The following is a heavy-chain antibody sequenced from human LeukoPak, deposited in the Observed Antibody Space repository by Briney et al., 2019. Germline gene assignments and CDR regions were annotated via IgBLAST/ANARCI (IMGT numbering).Heavy chain of an antibody. CDR3: AKDLSFAYYDSSGPLFQH. D-gene: IGHD3-22*01. Sequence: GRSLRLSCAASGFTFSSYGMHWVRQAPGKGLEWVAVIWYDGSNKYYADSVKGRFTISRDNSKNTLYLQMNSLRAEDTAVYYCAKDLSFAYYDSSGPLFQHWGPGTLVTVSS. J-gene: IGHJ1*01. CDR1: GFTFSSYG. CDR2: IWYDGSNK. V-gene: IGHV3-33*06.